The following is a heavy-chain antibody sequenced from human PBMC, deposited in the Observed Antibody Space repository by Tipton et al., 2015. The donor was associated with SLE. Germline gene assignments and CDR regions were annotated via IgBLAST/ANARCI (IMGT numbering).Heavy chain of an antibody. V-gene: IGHV4-34*01. J-gene: IGHJ5*02. CDR3: ARDHGGSYYGWFDP. CDR1: SGSFSGHY. D-gene: IGHD1-26*01. CDR2: INHSGST. Sequence: TLSLTCAVYSGSFSGHYWSWIRQPPGKGLEWIGEINHSGSTNYNPSLKSRVTISVDTSKNQFSLKVSSVTAADTAVYYCARDHGGSYYGWFDPWGQGTLVTVSS.